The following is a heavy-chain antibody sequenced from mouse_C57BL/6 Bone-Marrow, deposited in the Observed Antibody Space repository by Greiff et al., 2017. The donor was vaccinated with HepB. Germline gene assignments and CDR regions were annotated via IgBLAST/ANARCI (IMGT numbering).Heavy chain of an antibody. CDR1: GFTFSDYY. CDR2: INYDGSST. J-gene: IGHJ1*03. D-gene: IGHD1-1*01. Sequence: EVMLVESEGGLVQPGSSMKLSCTASGFTFSDYYMAWVRQVPEKGLEWVANINYDGSSTYYLDSLKSRFIISRDNAKNILYLQMSSLKSEDTATYYCARDRYYGSSYGFDVWGTGTTVTVSS. CDR3: ARDRYYGSSYGFDV. V-gene: IGHV5-16*01.